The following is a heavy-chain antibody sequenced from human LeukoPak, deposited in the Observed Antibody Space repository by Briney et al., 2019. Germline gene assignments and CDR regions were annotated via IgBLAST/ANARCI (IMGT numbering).Heavy chain of an antibody. CDR2: IGAYNGNT. Sequence: GASVKVSCKASGYTFTSYGISWVRQAPGQGLEWMGWIGAYNGNTNYAQKLQGRVTMTTDTSTSTAYMELRSLRSDDTAVYYCARDFRVGGYCSGGSCYSDYYGMDVWGQGTTVTVSS. CDR1: GYTFTSYG. V-gene: IGHV1-18*01. D-gene: IGHD2-15*01. J-gene: IGHJ6*02. CDR3: ARDFRVGGYCSGGSCYSDYYGMDV.